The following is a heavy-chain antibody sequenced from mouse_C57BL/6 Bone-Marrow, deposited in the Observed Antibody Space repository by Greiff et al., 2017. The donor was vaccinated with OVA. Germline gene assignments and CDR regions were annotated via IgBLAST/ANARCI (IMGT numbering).Heavy chain of an antibody. J-gene: IGHJ1*03. V-gene: IGHV1-53*01. CDR2: INPSNGGT. CDR3: ARSVYYYGSSSWYFDV. D-gene: IGHD1-1*01. Sequence: QVQLQQPGTELVKPGASVKLRSNAPFYTFTSYWMHWVKQRPGQGLEWIGNINPSNGGTNYNEKFKSKATLTVDKSSSTAYMQLSGLTSEDSAVYYCARSVYYYGSSSWYFDVWGTGTTVTVSS. CDR1: FYTFTSYW.